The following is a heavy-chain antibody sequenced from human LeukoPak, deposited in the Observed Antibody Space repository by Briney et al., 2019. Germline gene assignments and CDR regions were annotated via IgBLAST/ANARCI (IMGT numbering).Heavy chain of an antibody. CDR3: AGVIYYTSDAFDI. V-gene: IGHV3-74*01. Sequence: GGSLRLSCAASGFTFSSYWMHWVRQAPGKGPVWVSRINSDGSTTNYADSVKGRFTISRDNAKNTLYLQMNSLRVEDTAVYYCAGVIYYTSDAFDIWGRGTMVTVSS. J-gene: IGHJ3*02. D-gene: IGHD3-22*01. CDR2: INSDGSTT. CDR1: GFTFSSYW.